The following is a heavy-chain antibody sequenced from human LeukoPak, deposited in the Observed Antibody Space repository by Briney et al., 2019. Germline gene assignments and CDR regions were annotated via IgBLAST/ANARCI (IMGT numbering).Heavy chain of an antibody. CDR1: GGSIRSSSYY. CDR2: ISYSGST. D-gene: IGHD6-13*01. V-gene: IGHV4-39*01. J-gene: IGHJ4*02. CDR3: ARSKIGPAGPHYFDY. Sequence: SSETLSLTCTVSGGSIRSSSYYWGWIRQSPEKGLESIGSISYSGSTYDSPSLKSRVTISVDTSKNQFFLKLTSVTASESAVYYCARSKIGPAGPHYFDYWGQGTLVTVSS.